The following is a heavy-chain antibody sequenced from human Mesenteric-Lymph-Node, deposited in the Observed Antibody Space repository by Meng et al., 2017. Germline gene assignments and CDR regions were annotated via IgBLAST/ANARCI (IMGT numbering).Heavy chain of an antibody. CDR3: AKGRGYCSGGSCYSDY. J-gene: IGHJ4*02. Sequence: GGSLRLSCAASGFTFSSYAMSWVRQAPGKGREWVSTVSGSGDNTYNADSVKGRFTIDRDNPKITLYLQMNSLKAEDTAVYYCAKGRGYCSGGSCYSDYWGQGTLVTVSS. D-gene: IGHD2-15*01. CDR1: GFTFSSYA. V-gene: IGHV3-23*01. CDR2: VSGSGDNT.